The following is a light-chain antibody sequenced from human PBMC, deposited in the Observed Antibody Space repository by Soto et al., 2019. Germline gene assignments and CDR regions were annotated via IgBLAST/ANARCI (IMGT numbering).Light chain of an antibody. CDR2: GSS. Sequence: QSVLTQPPSVSGAPGQRVTISCTGSSSNIGAGYDAHWYQQLPGTAPKLLIYGSSNRPSGVPDRFSGSKSDTSASLAITGLQPEDEADYYCQSYDSSLGGNYVFGTGTKLTVL. CDR3: QSYDSSLGGNYV. CDR1: SSNIGAGYD. V-gene: IGLV1-40*01. J-gene: IGLJ1*01.